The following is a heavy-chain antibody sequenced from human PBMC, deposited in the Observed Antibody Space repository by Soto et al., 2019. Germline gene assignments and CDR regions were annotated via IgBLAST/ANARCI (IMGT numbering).Heavy chain of an antibody. CDR1: GGSISSYY. J-gene: IGHJ6*02. V-gene: IGHV4-59*01. Sequence: SETLSLTCTVSGGSISSYYWSWIRQPPGKGLEWIGYIYYSGSTNYNPSLKSRGTISVDTSKNQFSLKLSSVTAADTALYYCAGEGYYGSGSYYSYYYYGMDVWGQGTTVTVSS. CDR2: IYYSGST. D-gene: IGHD3-10*01. CDR3: AGEGYYGSGSYYSYYYYGMDV.